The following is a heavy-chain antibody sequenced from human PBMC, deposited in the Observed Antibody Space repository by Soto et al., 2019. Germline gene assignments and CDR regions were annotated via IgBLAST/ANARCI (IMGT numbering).Heavy chain of an antibody. D-gene: IGHD3-3*01. CDR3: SRDFFGAVPDY. V-gene: IGHV3-74*01. J-gene: IGHJ4*02. CDR2: INSDGSST. CDR1: GFTFSSYW. Sequence: PVGSLRLSCAASGFTFSSYWMHWVRQAPGKGLVWVSRINSDGSSTSYADSVKGRFTISRDNAKNTLYLQMNSLRAEDTAVYYCSRDFFGAVPDYWGQGTLVTVSS.